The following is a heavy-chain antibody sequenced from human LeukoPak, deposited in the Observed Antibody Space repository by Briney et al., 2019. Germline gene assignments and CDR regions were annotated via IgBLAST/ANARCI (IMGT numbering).Heavy chain of an antibody. CDR2: ISSDGSTT. Sequence: GGSLRLSCAASGLTFSSHWMHWVRQAPGKGLIWVSRISSDGSTTTYADSVKGRFTISRDNAKNTLYLQMDSLRAEDTAIYYCAKIPSATENFDYWGQGTLVMVSS. D-gene: IGHD5-12*01. CDR3: AKIPSATENFDY. CDR1: GLTFSSHW. V-gene: IGHV3-74*01. J-gene: IGHJ4*02.